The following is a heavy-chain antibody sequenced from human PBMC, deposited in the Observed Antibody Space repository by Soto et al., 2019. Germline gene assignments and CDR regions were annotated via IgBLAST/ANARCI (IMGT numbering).Heavy chain of an antibody. D-gene: IGHD2-8*01. Sequence: QVQLVESGGGVVQPGRSLRLSCAASGFTFNSYAMHWVRQAPGKGLEWVAVISYDGSNKYYADSVKGRFTISRDNSKNTLYLQMNSLRDEDPAVYYCARYPLTNGSYLDYWGQGTLVTVSS. CDR3: ARYPLTNGSYLDY. CDR2: ISYDGSNK. CDR1: GFTFNSYA. J-gene: IGHJ4*02. V-gene: IGHV3-30-3*01.